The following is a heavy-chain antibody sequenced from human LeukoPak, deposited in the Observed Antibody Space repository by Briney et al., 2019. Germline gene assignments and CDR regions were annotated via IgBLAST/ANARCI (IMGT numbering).Heavy chain of an antibody. D-gene: IGHD5-12*01. V-gene: IGHV3-48*02. Sequence: PGGSLRLSCAASGFTFSSYSMNWVRQAPGKGLEWVSYISSSSSTIYYADSVKGRFTISRDNAKNSLYLQMNSLRDEDTAVYYCARGLLRHIVAKNWYFDLWGRGTLVTVSS. CDR3: ARGLLRHIVAKNWYFDL. J-gene: IGHJ2*01. CDR2: ISSSSSTI. CDR1: GFTFSSYS.